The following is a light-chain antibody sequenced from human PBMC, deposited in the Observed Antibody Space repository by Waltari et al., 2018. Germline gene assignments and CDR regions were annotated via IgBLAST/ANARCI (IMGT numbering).Light chain of an antibody. CDR1: SSNIGNNY. CDR3: GTWDSNLSAGV. CDR2: DNN. J-gene: IGLJ2*01. V-gene: IGLV1-51*01. Sequence: QSVLTQPPSVSAAPGQKVPIPCSGSSSNIGNNYLPWYQQLPGTAPKLLIYDNNKRPSGIPDRFSGSKSGTSATLGITGLQTGDEADYYCGTWDSNLSAGVFGGGTKLTVL.